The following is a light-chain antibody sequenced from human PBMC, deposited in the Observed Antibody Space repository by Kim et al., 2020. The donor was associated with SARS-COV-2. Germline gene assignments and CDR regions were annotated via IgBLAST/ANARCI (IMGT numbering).Light chain of an antibody. V-gene: IGLV6-57*04. CDR2: EDN. CDR1: SGSIASNY. Sequence: NFMLTQPHSVSESPGKTVTISCTRSSGSIASNYVQWYQQRPGSAPTTVIYEDNQRPSGVPDRFSGSIDSSSNSASLTISGQKTEDEADYYCQSYDSSNQGVVFGGGTQLTVL. J-gene: IGLJ2*01. CDR3: QSYDSSNQGVV.